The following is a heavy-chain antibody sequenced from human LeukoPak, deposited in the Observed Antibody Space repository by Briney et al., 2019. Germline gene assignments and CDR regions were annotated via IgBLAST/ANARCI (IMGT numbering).Heavy chain of an antibody. CDR3: GKDGGQYSSGPEFDP. Sequence: GGSLRLSCTASGIVFSRTAMNWARQSPGRGLEWPSAISGGGERTFYADSVRGRFTISRDNSKNMVYLQMNSLRVDDTAIYYCGKDGGQYSSGPEFDPRGQGDLVTV. CDR2: ISGGGERT. V-gene: IGHV3-23*01. CDR1: GIVFSRTA. D-gene: IGHD6-19*01. J-gene: IGHJ5*02.